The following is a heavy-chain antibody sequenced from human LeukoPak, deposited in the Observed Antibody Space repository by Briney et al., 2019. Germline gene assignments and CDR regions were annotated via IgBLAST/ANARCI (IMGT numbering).Heavy chain of an antibody. D-gene: IGHD2-2*01. Sequence: GGSLRLSCAASGFTFSGYWMHWVRQAPGKGLVWVSRINGDGSRTSYADSVKGRFTISRDNAKNSLYLQMNSLRAEDTAVYYCAREKEGYCSRTSCYLGYYYYYMDVWGKGTTVTISS. CDR2: INGDGSRT. CDR1: GFTFSGYW. CDR3: AREKEGYCSRTSCYLGYYYYYMDV. J-gene: IGHJ6*03. V-gene: IGHV3-74*01.